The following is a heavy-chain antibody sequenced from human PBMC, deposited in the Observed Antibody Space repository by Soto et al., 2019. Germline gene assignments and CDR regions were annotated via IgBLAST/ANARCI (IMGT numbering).Heavy chain of an antibody. CDR1: GFTFSSSW. CDR3: ASTITMLRGQGMDV. V-gene: IGHV3-74*01. Sequence: PGGSLRLSCPASGFTFSSSWMHWVGQAPGKGLVWVSRINSDGSSTSYADSLKGRFTISRDNAKNTLYLQMNSLRAEDTAVYYSASTITMLRGQGMDVWGQGTTVTAAS. J-gene: IGHJ6*02. D-gene: IGHD3-10*01. CDR2: INSDGSST.